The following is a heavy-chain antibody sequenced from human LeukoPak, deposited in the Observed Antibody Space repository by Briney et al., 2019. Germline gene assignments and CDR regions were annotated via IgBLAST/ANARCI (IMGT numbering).Heavy chain of an antibody. CDR1: GGSISTSSYY. J-gene: IGHJ4*02. CDR2: IYYSGDT. D-gene: IGHD3-22*01. V-gene: IGHV4-39*01. CDR3: ARQRYESSPFDY. Sequence: SETLSLTCTVSGGSISTSSYYWGWIRQPPGKGLEWIGSIYYSGDTYYSNPSLKSRVTISVETSKNQFSLKLSSVIAADTAVYYCARQRYESSPFDYWGQRTLVTVSS.